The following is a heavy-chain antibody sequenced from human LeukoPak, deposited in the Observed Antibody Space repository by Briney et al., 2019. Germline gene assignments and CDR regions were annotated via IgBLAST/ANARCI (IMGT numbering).Heavy chain of an antibody. J-gene: IGHJ4*02. D-gene: IGHD3-10*02. Sequence: GGSLRLSCAASGFTFSSYAMSWVRQAPGKGLEWVSAISGSGGSTYYADSVKGRFTISRDNSKNTLYLQMNSLRAEDTAVYYCAREGISYYVACLDYWGQGTLVTVSS. CDR1: GFTFSSYA. CDR3: AREGISYYVACLDY. CDR2: ISGSGGST. V-gene: IGHV3-23*01.